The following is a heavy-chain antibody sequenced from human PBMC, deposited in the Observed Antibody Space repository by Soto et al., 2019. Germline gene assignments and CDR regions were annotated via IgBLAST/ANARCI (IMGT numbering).Heavy chain of an antibody. Sequence: GGSLRLSCAASGFTFDDYAMHWVRQVPGKGLEWVSGINWNSGNIGYADSVKGRFAISRDNAKNSLHLQMNSLRAEDTAFYYCVKDESINWYSGHFRHWGQGTLVTVSS. D-gene: IGHD6-13*01. CDR3: VKDESINWYSGHFRH. V-gene: IGHV3-9*01. J-gene: IGHJ1*01. CDR2: INWNSGNI. CDR1: GFTFDDYA.